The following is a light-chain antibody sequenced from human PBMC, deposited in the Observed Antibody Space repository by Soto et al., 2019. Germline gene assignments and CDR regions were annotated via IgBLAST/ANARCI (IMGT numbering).Light chain of an antibody. Sequence: EIVLTQSPGTLSLSPGESATLSCRASQSVSSSYLAWYQQKPGQAPRLLIYGASSRATGIPDRFSGSGSGTDFTLTISGLEPEDFAVYYCQQYGTSPELTFGGGTKVEIE. CDR1: QSVSSSY. J-gene: IGKJ4*01. CDR3: QQYGTSPELT. V-gene: IGKV3-20*01. CDR2: GAS.